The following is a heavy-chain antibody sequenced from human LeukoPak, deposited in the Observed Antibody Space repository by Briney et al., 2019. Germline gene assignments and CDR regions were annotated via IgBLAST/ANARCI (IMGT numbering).Heavy chain of an antibody. CDR1: GFTFSTFA. CDR2: ISDSGGST. CDR3: AKDRGFGESHYWYFDL. Sequence: PGGSLRLSCAASGFTFSTFAMSWVRQAPGKGLEWVSAISDSGGSTYYADSVQGRFTISRDNSKNTLYLQMNSLRAEDTAVYYCAKDRGFGESHYWYFDLWGRGTLVTVSS. D-gene: IGHD3-10*01. V-gene: IGHV3-23*01. J-gene: IGHJ2*01.